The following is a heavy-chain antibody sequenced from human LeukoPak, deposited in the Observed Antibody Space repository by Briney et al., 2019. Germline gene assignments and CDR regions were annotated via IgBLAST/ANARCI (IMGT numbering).Heavy chain of an antibody. CDR2: IGVSGTGT. CDR3: AAYNCSSAKCYSGGLEH. D-gene: IGHD2-2*01. Sequence: GGSLRLSCAASGFTFSSYAMSWVRQAPGKGLEWVSAIGVSGTGTYYADSVKGRFTISRDNSKSTLFLQMNSLRAEDTAVYYCAAYNCSSAKCYSGGLEHWGQGTQLTVSS. CDR1: GFTFSSYA. J-gene: IGHJ1*01. V-gene: IGHV3-23*01.